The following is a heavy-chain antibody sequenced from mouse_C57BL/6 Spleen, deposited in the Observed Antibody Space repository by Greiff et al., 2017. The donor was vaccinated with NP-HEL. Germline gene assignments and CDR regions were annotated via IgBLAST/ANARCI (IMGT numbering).Heavy chain of an antibody. J-gene: IGHJ4*01. CDR3: ARSPIYDYDAGVLYAMDY. CDR2: IDPNSGGT. V-gene: IGHV1-72*01. CDR1: GYTFTSYW. D-gene: IGHD2-4*01. Sequence: QVQLQQPGAELVKPGASVKLSCKASGYTFTSYWMHWVKQRPGRGLEWIGRIDPNSGGTKYNEKFKSKATLTVDKPSSTAYMKLSSLTSEDSAVYYCARSPIYDYDAGVLYAMDYWGQGTSVTVSS.